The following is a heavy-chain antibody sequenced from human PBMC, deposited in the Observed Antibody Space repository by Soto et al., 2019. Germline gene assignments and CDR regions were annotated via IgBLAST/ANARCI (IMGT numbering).Heavy chain of an antibody. J-gene: IGHJ4*02. CDR1: GFTFSSYA. Sequence: GGSLRLSCAASGFTFSSYAMHWVRHAPGKGLEWVAVISSDASNKYYADCVKGRFTISRDNSKNTLYLQMNSLRAEDTAVYYCARAVAGTLKFDYWGQGTLVTVSS. D-gene: IGHD6-19*01. V-gene: IGHV3-30-3*01. CDR3: ARAVAGTLKFDY. CDR2: ISSDASNK.